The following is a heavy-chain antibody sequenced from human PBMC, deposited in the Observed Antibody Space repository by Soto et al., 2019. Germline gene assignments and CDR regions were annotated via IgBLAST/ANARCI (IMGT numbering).Heavy chain of an antibody. CDR2: IIPIFGTA. D-gene: IGHD1-26*01. V-gene: IGHV1-69*06. Sequence: SVKVSCKASGGTFSSYAISWVRQAPGQGLEWMGGIIPIFGTANYAQKFHGRVTITANKSTSTAYMELSSLRSEDTAVYYCARGERELPLYYYGMDVWGQGTTVTVSS. CDR3: ARGERELPLYYYGMDV. J-gene: IGHJ6*02. CDR1: GGTFSSYA.